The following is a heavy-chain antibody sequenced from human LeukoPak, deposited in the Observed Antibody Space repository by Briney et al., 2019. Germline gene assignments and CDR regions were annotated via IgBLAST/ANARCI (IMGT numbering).Heavy chain of an antibody. CDR3: ARVFGSLEKYFDS. CDR2: ISPYNGNT. D-gene: IGHD3-10*01. Sequence: ASVKVSCKASGYTFTNYGLTWLQQAPGQGLEWMGWISPYNGNTNYAQKLQGRVTMTTDTSTTTAYMELRSLGSDDTAVYYCARVFGSLEKYFDSWGQGTLVTVSS. CDR1: GYTFTNYG. J-gene: IGHJ4*02. V-gene: IGHV1-18*01.